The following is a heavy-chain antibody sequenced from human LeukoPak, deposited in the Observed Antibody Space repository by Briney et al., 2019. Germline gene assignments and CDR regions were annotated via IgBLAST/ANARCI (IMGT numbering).Heavy chain of an antibody. CDR1: EFTVSSNY. V-gene: IGHV3-66*01. CDR2: IYSGGST. Sequence: GGSLRLSCAASEFTVSSNYMSWVRQAPGKGLEWVSVIYSGGSTYYADSVKGRFTISRDNSKNTLYLQMNSLRAEDTAVYYCARGYYYGMIDYWGQGTLVTVSS. J-gene: IGHJ4*02. CDR3: ARGYYYGMIDY. D-gene: IGHD3-10*01.